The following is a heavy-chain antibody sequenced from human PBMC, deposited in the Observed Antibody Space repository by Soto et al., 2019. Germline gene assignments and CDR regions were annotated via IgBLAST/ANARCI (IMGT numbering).Heavy chain of an antibody. Sequence: ASVKVSCKASGYTFTGYYMHWVRQAPGQGLEWMGWINPNSGGTNYAQKFQGWVTMTRDTSISTAYMELSRLRSDDTAVYYCARDQSGIAVAANYYYYGMDVWGQGTTVTVSS. V-gene: IGHV1-2*04. CDR1: GYTFTGYY. D-gene: IGHD6-19*01. J-gene: IGHJ6*02. CDR2: INPNSGGT. CDR3: ARDQSGIAVAANYYYYGMDV.